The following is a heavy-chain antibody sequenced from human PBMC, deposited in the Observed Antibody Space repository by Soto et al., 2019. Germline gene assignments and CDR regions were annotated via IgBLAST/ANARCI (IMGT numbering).Heavy chain of an antibody. Sequence: SETLSLTCTVSGGSISSGGYYWSWIRQHPGKGLEWIGYIYYSGSTYYNPSLKSRGTISVDTSKNQFSLKLSSVTAADTAVDYCATYYDILTGYTFDCWGQGTLVTVSS. CDR3: ATYYDILTGYTFDC. CDR1: GGSISSGGYY. J-gene: IGHJ4*02. D-gene: IGHD3-9*01. V-gene: IGHV4-31*03. CDR2: IYYSGST.